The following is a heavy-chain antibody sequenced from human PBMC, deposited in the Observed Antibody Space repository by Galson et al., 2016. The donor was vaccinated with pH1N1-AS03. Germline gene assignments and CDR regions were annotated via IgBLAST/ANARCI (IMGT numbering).Heavy chain of an antibody. J-gene: IGHJ4*02. CDR1: GFTFSNVW. CDR2: INSDGSRT. Sequence: SLRLSCAASGFTFSNVWLTWVRQVPGKGLVWVARINSDGSRTRYADSVKGRFTISRDNAKNTLYLQMDSLRAEDTAVYYCAREPYHPPYFDYWGQGTLVTVFS. V-gene: IGHV3-74*01. CDR3: AREPYHPPYFDY.